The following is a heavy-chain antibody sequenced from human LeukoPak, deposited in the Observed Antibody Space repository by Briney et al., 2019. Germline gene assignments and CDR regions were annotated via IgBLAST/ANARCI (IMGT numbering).Heavy chain of an antibody. Sequence: GASVKVSCKASGYTFTSYDINWLRQATGQGLEWMGWMNPNSGNTGYAQKFQGRVTMTRNTSISTAYMELSSLRSEDTAEYYCAEMGGYSGSYFDYWGQGTLVTVSS. CDR3: AEMGGYSGSYFDY. J-gene: IGHJ4*02. D-gene: IGHD1-26*01. V-gene: IGHV1-8*02. CDR2: MNPNSGNT. CDR1: GYTFTSYD.